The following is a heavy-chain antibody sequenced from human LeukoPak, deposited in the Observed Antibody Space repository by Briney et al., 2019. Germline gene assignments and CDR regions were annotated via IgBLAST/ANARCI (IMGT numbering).Heavy chain of an antibody. J-gene: IGHJ4*02. Sequence: SETLSLTCTVYGGSFSGYYWSWIRQPPGKGLEWIGDLNHSGSTNYNPSLKSRVTISLDTSKNHFSLKLSSVTAADTAVHYCASSTSGRGDFDYWGQGTLVTVSS. CDR3: ASSTSGRGDFDY. CDR2: LNHSGST. V-gene: IGHV4-34*01. D-gene: IGHD2-2*01. CDR1: GGSFSGYY.